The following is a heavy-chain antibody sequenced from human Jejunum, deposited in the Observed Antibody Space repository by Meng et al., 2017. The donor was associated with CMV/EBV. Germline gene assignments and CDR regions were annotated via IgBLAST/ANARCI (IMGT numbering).Heavy chain of an antibody. CDR1: TFTHFG. CDR2: ITTNNGDT. V-gene: IGHV1-18*01. D-gene: IGHD1/OR15-1a*01. J-gene: IGHJ6*02. CDR3: ARIYNWNNFFFYAMDF. Sequence: TFTHFGITWVRQAPGQGLEWVGWITTNNGDTQYGQNFQGRVIMTTDTSTRTAYMELRSLRSDDTAVYYCARIYNWNNFFFYAMDFWGQGTTVTVSS.